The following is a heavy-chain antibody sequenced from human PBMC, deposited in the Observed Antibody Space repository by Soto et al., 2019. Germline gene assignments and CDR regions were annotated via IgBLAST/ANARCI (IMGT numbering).Heavy chain of an antibody. CDR3: AQITGTTGGRYYFDY. CDR2: IYYSGST. Sequence: PSETLSLTCTVSGGSISSSSYYWGWIRQPPGKGLEWIGSIYYSGSTYYNPSLKSRVTISVDTSKNQFSLKLSSVTAADTAVYYCAQITGTTGGRYYFDYWGQGTLVTVSS. D-gene: IGHD1-20*01. CDR1: GGSISSSSYY. J-gene: IGHJ4*02. V-gene: IGHV4-39*01.